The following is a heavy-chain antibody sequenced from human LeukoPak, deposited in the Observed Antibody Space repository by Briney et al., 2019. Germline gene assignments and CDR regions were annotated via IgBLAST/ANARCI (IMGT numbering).Heavy chain of an antibody. CDR3: ARDSRSRALDI. D-gene: IGHD6-13*01. V-gene: IGHV1-18*01. CDR1: GYMFISYG. CDR2: INAYNGNT. Sequence: ASVKLSCKASGYMFISYGISWVRQAPGQGLEWMGWINAYNGNTNYAQKFQGRVTMTTDTSTGAAYMELRSLRSDDAAMYYCARDSRSRALDIWGQGTMVTVSS. J-gene: IGHJ3*02.